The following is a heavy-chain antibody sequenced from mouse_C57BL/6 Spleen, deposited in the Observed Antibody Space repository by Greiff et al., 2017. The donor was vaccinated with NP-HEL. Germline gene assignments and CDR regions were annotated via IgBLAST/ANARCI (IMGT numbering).Heavy chain of an antibody. CDR2: IYPGDGDT. CDR1: GYAFSSYW. V-gene: IGHV1-80*01. Sequence: QVQLKQSGAELVKPGASVKISCKASGYAFSSYWMNWVKQRPGKGLEWIGQIYPGDGDTNYNGKFKGKATLTADKSSSTAYMQLSSLTSEDSAVYFCARDTTVVATGRFDYWGQGTTLTVSS. J-gene: IGHJ2*01. D-gene: IGHD1-1*01. CDR3: ARDTTVVATGRFDY.